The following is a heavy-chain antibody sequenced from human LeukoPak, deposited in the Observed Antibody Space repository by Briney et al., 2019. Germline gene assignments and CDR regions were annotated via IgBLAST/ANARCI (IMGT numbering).Heavy chain of an antibody. CDR1: GYTFTSYG. CDR2: IIAYNGNT. Sequence: ASVKVSCKASGYTFTSYGISWARQAPGQGLEWMGWIIAYNGNTNYAQKLQGRVTITTDTSTSTAYMELRSLRSDDTAVYYCARGNGNKYYFDYWGQGTLVTVSS. CDR3: ARGNGNKYYFDY. V-gene: IGHV1-18*01. D-gene: IGHD2/OR15-2a*01. J-gene: IGHJ4*02.